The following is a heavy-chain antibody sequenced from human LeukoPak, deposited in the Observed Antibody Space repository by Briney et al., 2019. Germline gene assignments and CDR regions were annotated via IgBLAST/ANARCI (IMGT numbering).Heavy chain of an antibody. V-gene: IGHV4-34*01. J-gene: IGHJ4*02. D-gene: IGHD4-17*01. CDR3: ARMTTGHDY. Sequence: PSETLSLTCGVSGTSFTSYYWSRIRQTPGKGLEWIGEVNHSGYTNMNPSLKSRVTISVDTSKNQFSLMMTSVTAADTAVYFCARMTTGHDYWGQGILVTVSS. CDR2: VNHSGYT. CDR1: GTSFTSYY.